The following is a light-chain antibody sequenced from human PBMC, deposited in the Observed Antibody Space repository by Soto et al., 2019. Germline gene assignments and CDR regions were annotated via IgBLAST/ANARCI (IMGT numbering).Light chain of an antibody. Sequence: QSALTQPASVSGSLGQSITISCTGTTRDIAGHNYISWYQQLPGKAPKLMIYQVTIRPSGISNRFSGSKSGNTASLTISGLQAEDEADYYCTSFSSSTSLYVFGTGTKVTVL. J-gene: IGLJ1*01. CDR1: TRDIAGHNY. CDR2: QVT. CDR3: TSFSSSTSLYV. V-gene: IGLV2-14*01.